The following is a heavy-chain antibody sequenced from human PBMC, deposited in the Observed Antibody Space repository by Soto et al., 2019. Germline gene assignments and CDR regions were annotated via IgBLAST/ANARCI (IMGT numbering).Heavy chain of an antibody. V-gene: IGHV1-69*02. J-gene: IGHJ4*02. CDR1: GGTFSSYT. CDR3: ARTRLDCRTTSCYEF. D-gene: IGHD2-2*01. Sequence: SVKVSCKASGGTFSSYTISWVRQAPGQGLEWMGRIIPILGIANYAQKFQGRVTITADTSTNTVYMELKSLRSDDTAVYYCARTRLDCRTTSCYEFWGQGTLVTVSS. CDR2: IIPILGIA.